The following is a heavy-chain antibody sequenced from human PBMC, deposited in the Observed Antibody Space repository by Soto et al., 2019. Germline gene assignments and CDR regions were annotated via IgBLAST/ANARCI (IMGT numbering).Heavy chain of an antibody. CDR2: ISGSGGST. D-gene: IGHD6-13*01. CDR3: AKYSSSWFGYFQH. V-gene: IGHV3-23*01. Sequence: WGSLRLSWVPAGFTFSSQAMSWVGHAPGKGLELVSAISGSGGSTYYADSVKGRFTISRDNSKNTLYLQMNGLRAEATAVYYCAKYSSSWFGYFQHWGHGTLVTVSS. J-gene: IGHJ1*01. CDR1: GFTFSSQA.